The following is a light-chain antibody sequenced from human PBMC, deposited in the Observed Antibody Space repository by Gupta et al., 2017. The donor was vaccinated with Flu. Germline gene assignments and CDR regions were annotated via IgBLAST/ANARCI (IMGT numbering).Light chain of an antibody. Sequence: SVTISCTGTSSDVGAYNYGSWYQQHPGTAPKLMIYEVSKRPSGVPDRFSGSKSGNTASMTVSGRQAEDEADYYCSSYAGSNNLVFGGGTKLTVL. CDR2: EVS. V-gene: IGLV2-8*01. CDR3: SSYAGSNNLV. CDR1: SSDVGAYNY. J-gene: IGLJ2*01.